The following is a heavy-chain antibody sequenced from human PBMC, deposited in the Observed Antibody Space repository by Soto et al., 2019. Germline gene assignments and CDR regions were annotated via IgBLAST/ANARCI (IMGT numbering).Heavy chain of an antibody. D-gene: IGHD2-2*02. CDR2: IYTSGST. V-gene: IGHV4-4*07. Sequence: SETLSLTCTVSGGSISSYYWSWIRQPAGKGLEWIRRIYTSGSTNYNPSLKSRVTMSVDTSKNQFSLKLSSVTAADTAVYDCARDSVCQVADTRGSTSCYTCPTYYYYGMDVWGQGTTVTVSS. CDR1: GGSISSYY. CDR3: ARDSVCQVADTRGSTSCYTCPTYYYYGMDV. J-gene: IGHJ6*02.